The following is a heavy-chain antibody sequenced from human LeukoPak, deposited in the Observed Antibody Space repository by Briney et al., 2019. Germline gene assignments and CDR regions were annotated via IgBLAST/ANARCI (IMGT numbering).Heavy chain of an antibody. CDR3: ARDDTPYGSGSYSN. CDR1: GGSINSGGYF. Sequence: SETLSLTCTVSGGSINSGGYFWSWIRQPPGKGLEWIGSIYYSGNTYYNPSLKSRVTISLDTSKNQFSLKLSSVTAADTAVYYCARDDTPYGSGSYSNWGQGTLVTVSS. J-gene: IGHJ4*02. D-gene: IGHD3-10*01. CDR2: IYYSGNT. V-gene: IGHV4-39*07.